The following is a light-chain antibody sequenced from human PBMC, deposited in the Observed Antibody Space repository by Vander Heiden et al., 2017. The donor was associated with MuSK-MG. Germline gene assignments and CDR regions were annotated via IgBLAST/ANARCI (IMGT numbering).Light chain of an antibody. J-gene: IGLJ2*01. CDR1: AFPTQY. CDR2: KDS. Sequence: SYELTQPPTVSVSTGQTARLTVSGDAFPTQYAYWYYQKPGQAPVLVVYKDSERPSGIPERFSGSSSGTTVTLTISGVQAEDDADYYCHSADSSGTHGVFGGGTKLTVL. CDR3: HSADSSGTHGV. V-gene: IGLV3-25*03.